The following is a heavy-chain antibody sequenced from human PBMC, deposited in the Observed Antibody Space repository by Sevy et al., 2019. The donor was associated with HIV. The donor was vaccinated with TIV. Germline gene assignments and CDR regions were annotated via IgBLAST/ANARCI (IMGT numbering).Heavy chain of an antibody. Sequence: GGSLRLSCAASGFTFSSYTMNWVRQAPGKGLEWVSSISSSSSYIYYADSVKGRFTSSRDNAKNSLYLQMNSLRAEDTAVYYCAKGLGRFSYYYYGMDVWGQGTTVTVSS. V-gene: IGHV3-21*06. CDR3: AKGLGRFSYYYYGMDV. CDR2: ISSSSSYI. D-gene: IGHD7-27*01. CDR1: GFTFSSYT. J-gene: IGHJ6*02.